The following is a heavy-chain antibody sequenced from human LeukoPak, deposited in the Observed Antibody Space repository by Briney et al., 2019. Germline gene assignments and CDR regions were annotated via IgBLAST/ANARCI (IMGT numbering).Heavy chain of an antibody. V-gene: IGHV1-8*01. Sequence: ASVKVSCKASGYTFTSYDINWVRQATGQGLEWMGWMNPNSGNTGYAQKFQGRVTMTRNTSISTAYMKLSSLRSEDTAVYYCARGLVQSFIAAAGYYYYGMDVWGQGTTVTVSS. CDR3: ARGLVQSFIAAAGYYYYGMDV. CDR1: GYTFTSYD. D-gene: IGHD6-13*01. CDR2: MNPNSGNT. J-gene: IGHJ6*02.